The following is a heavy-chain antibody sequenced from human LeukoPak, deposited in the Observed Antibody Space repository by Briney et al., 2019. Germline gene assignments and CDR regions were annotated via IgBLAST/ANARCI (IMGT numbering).Heavy chain of an antibody. D-gene: IGHD6-6*01. CDR3: AGIHDTSSSYSYYYMDV. CDR2: ISYDGSNE. J-gene: IGHJ6*03. Sequence: PGGSLRLSCAASGFTFNTYAMHWVRQAPGKGLEWVAVISYDGSNEYYADSVKGRFTISRDNSKNTLYLQMNSLRVEDTAMYYCAGIHDTSSSYSYYYMDVWGKGTTVTVSS. V-gene: IGHV3-30-3*01. CDR1: GFTFNTYA.